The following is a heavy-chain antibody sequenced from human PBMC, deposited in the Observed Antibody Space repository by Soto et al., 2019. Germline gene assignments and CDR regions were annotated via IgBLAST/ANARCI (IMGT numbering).Heavy chain of an antibody. CDR2: INPSGGST. J-gene: IGHJ4*02. Sequence: GSSVKVSCKASGYTFTSYYMHWVRQAPGQGLEWMGIINPSGGSTSYAQKFQGRVTMTRDTSTSTVYMELTSLTSDDTAVYFCARTADAGVLGVLGYWGPGTLVTVSS. CDR3: ARTADAGVLGVLGY. CDR1: GYTFTSYY. D-gene: IGHD3-16*01. V-gene: IGHV1-46*01.